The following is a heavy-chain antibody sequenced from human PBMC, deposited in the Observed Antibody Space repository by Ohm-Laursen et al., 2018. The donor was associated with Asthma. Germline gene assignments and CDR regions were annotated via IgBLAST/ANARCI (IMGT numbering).Heavy chain of an antibody. V-gene: IGHV4-31*03. CDR3: ATVRKDNGDYFFDH. Sequence: TLSLTCTVSGGSISSGNLYWSWIRQAPGKGLEWIGYIFHSGSTYYTPSLKSRLTISVDTSSNQFSLKLSSVTAADTAVYYCATVRKDNGDYFFDHWGQGTLVTVSS. CDR1: GGSISSGNLY. J-gene: IGHJ4*02. CDR2: IFHSGST. D-gene: IGHD4-17*01.